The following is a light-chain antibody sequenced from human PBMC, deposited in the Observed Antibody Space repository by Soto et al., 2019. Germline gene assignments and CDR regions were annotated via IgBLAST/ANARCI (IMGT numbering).Light chain of an antibody. CDR2: AAS. Sequence: EIVMTQSPATLSVSPGERATLSCRASQSVGSDLAWYQQRPGQTPRLLIYAASTRDTDIPDRFNGSGSGTDFALTISRLEPEDFALYYCQQYNDSPLTFGPGTKVDIK. V-gene: IGKV3D-15*02. CDR1: QSVGSD. CDR3: QQYNDSPLT. J-gene: IGKJ3*01.